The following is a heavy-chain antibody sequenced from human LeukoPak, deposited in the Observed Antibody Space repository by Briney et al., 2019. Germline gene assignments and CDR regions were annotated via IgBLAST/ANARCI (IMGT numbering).Heavy chain of an antibody. CDR3: ARDVLLVEYYYDSGGYESWFDY. CDR2: IYTSGGT. CDR1: GGSINSGSQY. J-gene: IGHJ4*02. V-gene: IGHV4-61*02. D-gene: IGHD3-22*01. Sequence: TSQTLSLTCTVSGGSINSGSQYWSCIRQPAGKGLECIGRIYTSGGTNYNPSLKSRVTISVDTSKNQFSLKLSSVTAADTAVYYCARDVLLVEYYYDSGGYESWFDYWGQGTLVTVSS.